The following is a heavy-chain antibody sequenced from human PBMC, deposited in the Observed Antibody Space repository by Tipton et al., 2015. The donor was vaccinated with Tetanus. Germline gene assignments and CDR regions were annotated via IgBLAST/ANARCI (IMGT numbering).Heavy chain of an antibody. J-gene: IGHJ5*02. V-gene: IGHV4-4*07. Sequence: TLSLTCTVSGVSISGYYWSWIRQPAGKGLEWIGRVDRSGTTTYNPSLKGRVTMSLDTSKNQFSLKLTSVTAADTGVYFCFRVGRESCSGGTCYSPLGPWGRGTLVTVSS. CDR2: VDRSGTT. CDR3: FRVGRESCSGGTCYSPLGP. CDR1: GVSISGYY. D-gene: IGHD2-15*01.